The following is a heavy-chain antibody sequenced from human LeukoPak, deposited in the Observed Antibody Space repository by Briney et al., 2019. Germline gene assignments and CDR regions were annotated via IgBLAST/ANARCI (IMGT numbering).Heavy chain of an antibody. D-gene: IGHD6-13*01. V-gene: IGHV4-38-2*02. Sequence: SETLSLTCTVSGYSISSGYYWGWIRQPPGKGLEWIGSIYHSGSTYYNPSLKSRVTISVDTSKNQFSLKLSSVTAADTAVYYCARAVGYSSSWYEWSYYYYMDVWGKGTTVTVSS. CDR3: ARAVGYSSSWYEWSYYYYMDV. CDR2: IYHSGST. CDR1: GYSISSGYY. J-gene: IGHJ6*03.